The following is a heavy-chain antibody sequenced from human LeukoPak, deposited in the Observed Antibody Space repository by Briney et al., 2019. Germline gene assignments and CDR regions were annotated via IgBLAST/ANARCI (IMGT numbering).Heavy chain of an antibody. V-gene: IGHV3-21*01. CDR1: GFTFSSYW. J-gene: IGHJ4*02. Sequence: AGGSLRLSCAASGFTFSSYWMSWVRQAPGKGLEWVSYISSSSSYIYYADSVKGRFTISRDNAKNSLYLQMNSLRAEDTAVYYCARLTKQRNNDYWGQGTLVTVSS. D-gene: IGHD6-25*01. CDR3: ARLTKQRNNDY. CDR2: ISSSSSYI.